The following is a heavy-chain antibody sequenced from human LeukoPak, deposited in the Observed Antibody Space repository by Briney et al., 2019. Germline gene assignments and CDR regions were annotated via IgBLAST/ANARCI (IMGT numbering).Heavy chain of an antibody. Sequence: GGSLRLSCAASGFIFSSYSMNWVRQAPGKGLEWVSYISSRGSSIYYADSVKGRFTISRDNAKNSLYLQLNSLRAEDAAVYYCARDTYGSGSYNNAPLDYWGQGTLVTVSS. CDR1: GFIFSSYS. CDR2: ISSRGSSI. CDR3: ARDTYGSGSYNNAPLDY. V-gene: IGHV3-48*01. D-gene: IGHD3-10*01. J-gene: IGHJ4*02.